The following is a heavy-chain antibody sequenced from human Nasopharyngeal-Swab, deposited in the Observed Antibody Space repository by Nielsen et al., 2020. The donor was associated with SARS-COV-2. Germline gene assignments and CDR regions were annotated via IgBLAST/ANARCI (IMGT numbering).Heavy chain of an antibody. D-gene: IGHD6-19*01. CDR2: IWYDGSDK. V-gene: IGHV3-33*06. CDR3: AQDILSSGWSIDY. Sequence: GGSLRLSCAASGFTFSSYGMHWVRQAPGKGLEWVAVIWYDGSDKYYADSVKGRFTISRDNSKNTLYLQMNSLRAEDTAVYYCAQDILSSGWSIDYWGQGTLVTVSS. CDR1: GFTFSSYG. J-gene: IGHJ4*02.